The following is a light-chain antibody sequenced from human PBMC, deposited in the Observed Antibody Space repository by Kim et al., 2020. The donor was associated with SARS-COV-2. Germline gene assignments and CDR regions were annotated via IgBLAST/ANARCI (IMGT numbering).Light chain of an antibody. Sequence: ASIGDRVVLTCRASQIIGTNLNWYQQKPGEAPNLLIYGASTLQSGVPPRFSGRGAGTDFTLTVSTLEPEDFGTYYCQQSDSTPRTFGQGTKVDIK. J-gene: IGKJ1*01. CDR3: QQSDSTPRT. V-gene: IGKV1-39*01. CDR2: GAS. CDR1: QIIGTN.